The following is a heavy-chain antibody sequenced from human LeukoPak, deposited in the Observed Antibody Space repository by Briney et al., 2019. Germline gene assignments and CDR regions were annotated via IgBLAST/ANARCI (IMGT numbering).Heavy chain of an antibody. Sequence: ASVKVSCKASGYTFTSYYMHWVRQAPGQGLEWMGIINPSGGSTSYAQKFQGRVTMTRDMSTSTVYMELSSLRSEDTAVYYCARAGGGYYFDYWGQGTLVTVSS. CDR3: ARAGGGYYFDY. J-gene: IGHJ4*02. D-gene: IGHD3-16*01. CDR1: GYTFTSYY. CDR2: INPSGGST. V-gene: IGHV1-46*01.